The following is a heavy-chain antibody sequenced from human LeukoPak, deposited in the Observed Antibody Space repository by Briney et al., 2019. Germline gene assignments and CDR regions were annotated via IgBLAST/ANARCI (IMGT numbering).Heavy chain of an antibody. V-gene: IGHV3-30-3*01. CDR2: ISYDGSNK. CDR1: GFTFSSYA. Sequence: GGSLRLSCAASGFTFSSYAMHWVRQAPGKGLDWVAVISYDGSNKYYADSVKGRFTISRDNSKNTLYLQMNSLRAEDTAVYYCARASPEAVVREILGEPFDYWGQGTLVTVSS. D-gene: IGHD3-10*01. CDR3: ARASPEAVVREILGEPFDY. J-gene: IGHJ4*02.